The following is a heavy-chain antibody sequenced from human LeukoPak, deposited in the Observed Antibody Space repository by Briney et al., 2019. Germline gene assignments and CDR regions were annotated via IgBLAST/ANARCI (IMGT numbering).Heavy chain of an antibody. Sequence: PGGSLRLSCAASGFTFSSYSMNWVRQAPGKGLEWVPSISSSSSYIYYADSVKGRFTISRDNAKNSLYLQMNSLRAEDTAVYYCARDFVVPAAIYYYYYMDVWGKGTTVTVSS. J-gene: IGHJ6*03. V-gene: IGHV3-21*01. CDR1: GFTFSSYS. CDR2: ISSSSSYI. D-gene: IGHD2-2*01. CDR3: ARDFVVPAAIYYYYYMDV.